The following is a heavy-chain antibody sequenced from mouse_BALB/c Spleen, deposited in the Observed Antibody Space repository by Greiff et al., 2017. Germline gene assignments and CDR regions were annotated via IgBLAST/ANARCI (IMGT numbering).Heavy chain of an antibody. D-gene: IGHD4-1*01. V-gene: IGHV2-9*02. CDR3: ARGDWGHWYFDV. J-gene: IGHJ1*01. CDR2: IWAGGST. CDR1: GFSLTSYG. Sequence: VKLMESGPGLVAPSQSLSITCTVSGFSLTSYGVHWVRQPPGKGLEWLGVIWAGGSTNYNSALMSRLSISKDNSESQVFLKMNSLQTDDTAMYYCARGDWGHWYFDVWGAGTTVTVSS.